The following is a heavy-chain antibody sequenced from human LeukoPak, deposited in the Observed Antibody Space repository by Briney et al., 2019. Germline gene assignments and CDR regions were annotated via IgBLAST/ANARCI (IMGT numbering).Heavy chain of an antibody. J-gene: IGHJ4*02. CDR3: ARDYYGSGSPFDY. D-gene: IGHD3-10*01. CDR2: IIPIFGTA. V-gene: IGHV1-69*13. Sequence: SVKVSCKASGGTFSSYAISWVRQAPGQGLEWMGGIIPIFGTANYAQKFQGRVTITADESTSTAYMELSSLRSEDTAVYYCARDYYGSGSPFDYWGQGTLVTVSS. CDR1: GGTFSSYA.